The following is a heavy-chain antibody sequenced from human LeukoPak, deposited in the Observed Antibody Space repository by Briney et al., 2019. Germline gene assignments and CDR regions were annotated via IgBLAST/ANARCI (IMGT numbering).Heavy chain of an antibody. D-gene: IGHD3-22*01. V-gene: IGHV3-33*01. CDR1: GFTFRSYG. J-gene: IGHJ1*01. CDR2: ILNDGSNK. CDR3: ARLSGASHRLFAY. Sequence: GGSLRLSCAASGFTFRSYGMHWVRQAPDKVLEWVAVILNDGSNKYYADSVKGRFTISRDNSKNTLFLQMTSLRGEATAVSYCARLSGASHRLFAYWGQGTLVTAPS.